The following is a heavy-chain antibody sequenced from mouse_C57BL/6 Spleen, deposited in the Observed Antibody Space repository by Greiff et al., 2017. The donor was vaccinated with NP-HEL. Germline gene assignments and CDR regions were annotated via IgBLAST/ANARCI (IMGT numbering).Heavy chain of an antibody. CDR3: AIRYYYGSSFAMDY. J-gene: IGHJ4*01. CDR2: IYPRDGST. D-gene: IGHD1-1*01. CDR1: GYTFTDHT. Sequence: VQLQQSDAELVKPGASVKISCKVSGYTFTDHTIHWMKQRPEQGLEWIGYIYPRDGSTKYNEKFKGKATLTAEKSSSTAYMQLNSLTSEDSAVYFCAIRYYYGSSFAMDYWGQGTSVTVSS. V-gene: IGHV1-78*01.